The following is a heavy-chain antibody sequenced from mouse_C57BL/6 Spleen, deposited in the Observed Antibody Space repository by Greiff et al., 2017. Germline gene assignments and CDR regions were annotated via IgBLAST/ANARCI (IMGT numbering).Heavy chain of an antibody. CDR3: ARNYYDYDGYWYFDV. V-gene: IGHV1-18*01. CDR1: GYTFTDYN. Sequence: EVQLVESGPELVKPGASVKIPCKASGYTFTDYNMDWVKQSHGKSLEWIGDINPNNGGTIYNQKFKGKATLTVDKSSSTAYMELRSLTSEDTAVYYCARNYYDYDGYWYFDVWGTGTTVTVSS. D-gene: IGHD2-4*01. CDR2: INPNNGGT. J-gene: IGHJ1*03.